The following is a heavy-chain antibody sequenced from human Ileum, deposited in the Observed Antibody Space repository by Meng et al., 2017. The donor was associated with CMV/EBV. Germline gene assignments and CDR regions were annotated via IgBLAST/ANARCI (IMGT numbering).Heavy chain of an antibody. CDR2: IYTSEST. CDR1: GGSISSGSYY. Sequence: QGQLQESGPGLVKPLPTLSLTCIVLGGSISSGSYYWGWIRQPAGKGLEWIGRIYTSESTNYNPSLKSRVTISVDTSKNQFSLKLSSVTATDTAVYYCAGGAITGTTEVPFDYWGQGTLVTVSS. V-gene: IGHV4-61*02. CDR3: AGGAITGTTEVPFDY. J-gene: IGHJ4*02. D-gene: IGHD1-20*01.